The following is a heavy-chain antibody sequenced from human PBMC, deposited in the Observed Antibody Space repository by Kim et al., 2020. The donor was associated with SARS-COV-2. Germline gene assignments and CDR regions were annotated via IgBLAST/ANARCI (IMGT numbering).Heavy chain of an antibody. V-gene: IGHV2-5*01. D-gene: IGHD4-17*01. Sequence: SPSLKSRLTITKDTSKNQVVLTMTNMDPVDTATYYCAHRLLDPMTTPFDYWGQGTLVTVSS. CDR3: AHRLLDPMTTPFDY. J-gene: IGHJ4*02.